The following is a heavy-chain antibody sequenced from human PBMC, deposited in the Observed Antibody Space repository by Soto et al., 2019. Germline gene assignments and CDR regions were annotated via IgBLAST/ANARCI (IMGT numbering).Heavy chain of an antibody. CDR1: GFTFSSYA. D-gene: IGHD1-1*01. CDR2: TSYDGINT. Sequence: LRLSCAASGFTFSSYAMHWVRQAPGKGLQWLAMTSYDGINTYYADSVKGRFTISRDNSKNMLYLQMNSLRADDTAVYFCAKDRDYHATTIGYWGQGTLVTVSS. J-gene: IGHJ4*02. CDR3: AKDRDYHATTIGY. V-gene: IGHV3-30*18.